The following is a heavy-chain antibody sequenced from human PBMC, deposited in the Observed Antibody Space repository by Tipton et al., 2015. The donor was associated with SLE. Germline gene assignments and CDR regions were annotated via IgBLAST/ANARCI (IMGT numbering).Heavy chain of an antibody. CDR2: IYHSGST. J-gene: IGHJ6*03. CDR1: GDSISSSTYY. V-gene: IGHV4-39*07. Sequence: TLSLTCTVSGDSISSSTYYWGWIRQPPGKGLEWIGSIYHSGSTYYNPSVESRGTISVDTSKNQFSLKLSSVTAADTAVYYCARGGDEQVPLYYYMDVWGKGTTVTVSS. D-gene: IGHD6-13*01. CDR3: ARGGDEQVPLYYYMDV.